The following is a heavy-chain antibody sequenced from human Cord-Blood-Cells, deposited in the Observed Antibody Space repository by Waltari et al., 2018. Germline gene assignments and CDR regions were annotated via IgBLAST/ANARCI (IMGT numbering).Heavy chain of an antibody. Sequence: QVTLRESGPALVKPTQTLTLTCTFSGFSLSTSGMCVSWLRPPPGKALEWRALIDWDDDKYYRKSLKTRPTISKDTTKNQVVLTMTHMDAVDTATYYCARIPYCSSTSCYAFDIWGQGTMVTVSS. V-gene: IGHV2-70*01. J-gene: IGHJ3*02. D-gene: IGHD2-2*01. CDR3: ARIPYCSSTSCYAFDI. CDR1: GFSLSTSGMC. CDR2: IDWDDDK.